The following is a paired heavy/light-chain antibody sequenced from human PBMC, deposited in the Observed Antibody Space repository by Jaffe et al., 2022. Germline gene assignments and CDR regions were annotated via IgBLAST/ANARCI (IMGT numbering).Heavy chain of an antibody. V-gene: IGHV3-7*01. CDR1: GFTFSSYW. CDR3: ARPSHNAVAGDY. CDR2: IKPDGSET. Sequence: EVQLVESGGGLVQPGGSLRLSCAASGFTFSSYWMTWVRQAPGKGLEWLANIKPDGSETYYVDSLKGRLTISRDNAKNSLYLQMNSLRPEDTAVYYCARPSHNAVAGDYWGQGTLVTVSS. D-gene: IGHD6-19*01. J-gene: IGHJ4*02.
Light chain of an antibody. V-gene: IGLV2-14*03. CDR1: SSDVGGYYNY. Sequence: QSALTQPASVSGSPGQSITISCSGTSSDVGGYYNYVSWYQQHPGKAPKLMIYDVSSRPSGVSDRFSGSKSGNTASLTISGLQAEDEADYYCCSYTSTDTYVFGTGTKVTVL. CDR3: CSYTSTDTYV. CDR2: DVS. J-gene: IGLJ1*01.